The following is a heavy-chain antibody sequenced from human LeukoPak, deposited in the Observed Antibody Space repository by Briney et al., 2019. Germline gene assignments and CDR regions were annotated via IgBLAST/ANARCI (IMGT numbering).Heavy chain of an antibody. CDR3: AQTGLRYFDWLRY. J-gene: IGHJ4*02. Sequence: GGSLRLSCAASGFTFSSSWMHWVRQAPGKGLEWVSAISSSGGSTYYADSVKGRFTVSRDNSKNTLYLQMNSLRAEDTAIYYCAQTGLRYFDWLRYGGQGTLVTVDS. D-gene: IGHD3-9*01. V-gene: IGHV3-23*01. CDR1: GFTFSSSW. CDR2: ISSSGGST.